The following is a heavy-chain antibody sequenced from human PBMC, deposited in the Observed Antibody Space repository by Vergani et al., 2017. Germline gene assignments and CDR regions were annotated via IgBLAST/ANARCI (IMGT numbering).Heavy chain of an antibody. J-gene: IGHJ2*01. CDR3: ASGKYYSDSTSHFRGRYFDV. D-gene: IGHD3-16*01. Sequence: LQEPGPGLVKASETLSLTCTVSGDSIISRSYYWGWIRQPPGKGLEWIGSIYNSGNGDSSSSLKSRVTISADTSKNQFSLRLTSVTAADTAVYYCASGKYYSDSTSHFRGRYFDVWGRGTLVTVPS. CDR2: IYNSGNG. V-gene: IGHV4-39*01. CDR1: GDSIISRSYY.